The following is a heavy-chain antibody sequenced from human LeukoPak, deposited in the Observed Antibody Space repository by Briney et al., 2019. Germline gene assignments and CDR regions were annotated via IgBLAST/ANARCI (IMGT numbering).Heavy chain of an antibody. CDR2: MNPNSGNT. CDR3: ARGLVVLAATSWAFDI. D-gene: IGHD2-15*01. J-gene: IGHJ3*02. CDR1: GYTFTTYD. Sequence: ASVKVSCKASGYTFTTYDINWVRQATGQGLEWMGRMNPNSGNTGYAQKFQGRATMTRNTSISTAYMELSSLRSEDTAVYYCARGLVVLAATSWAFDIWGHGTMVTVSS. V-gene: IGHV1-8*01.